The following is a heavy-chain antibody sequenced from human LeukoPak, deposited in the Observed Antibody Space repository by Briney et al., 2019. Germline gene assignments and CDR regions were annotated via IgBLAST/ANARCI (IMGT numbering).Heavy chain of an antibody. D-gene: IGHD2-8*01. CDR2: ISGSGSTK. J-gene: IGHJ4*02. CDR1: AITFSDYH. Sequence: GGSLRLSCVASAITFSDYHMSWIRQAPGKGLEWVSYISGSGSTKYYADSVKGRFTISRDNAKNSLYLQMNSLRAEDTAVYYCARGGYCSNVVCYTSRSLDYWGQGTLVTVSS. V-gene: IGHV3-11*01. CDR3: ARGGYCSNVVCYTSRSLDY.